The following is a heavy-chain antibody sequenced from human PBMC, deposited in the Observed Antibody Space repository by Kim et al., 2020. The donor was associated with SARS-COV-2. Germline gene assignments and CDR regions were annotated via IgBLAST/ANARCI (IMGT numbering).Heavy chain of an antibody. CDR2: IIPIFGTA. V-gene: IGHV1-69*13. J-gene: IGHJ6*02. CDR3: ARERGGGIVATILDYYYGMDV. CDR1: GGTFSSYA. Sequence: SVKVSCKASGGTFSSYAISWVRQAPGQGLEWMGGIIPIFGTANYAQKFQGRVTITADESTSTAYMELSSLRSEDTAVYYCARERGGGIVATILDYYYGMDVWGQGTTVTVSS. D-gene: IGHD5-12*01.